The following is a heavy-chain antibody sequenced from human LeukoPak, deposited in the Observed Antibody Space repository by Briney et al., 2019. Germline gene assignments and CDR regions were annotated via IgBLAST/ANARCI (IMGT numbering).Heavy chain of an antibody. CDR3: AREDSSSWPEGVDY. D-gene: IGHD6-13*01. CDR1: GYTFTSYG. CDR2: ISAYNGNT. V-gene: IGHV1-18*01. J-gene: IGHJ4*02. Sequence: GASVKVSCKASGYTFTSYGISWVRQAPGQGLEGMGWISAYNGNTNYAQKLQGRVTMTTDTSTSTAYMELRSLRSDDTAVYYCAREDSSSWPEGVDYWGQGTLVTVSS.